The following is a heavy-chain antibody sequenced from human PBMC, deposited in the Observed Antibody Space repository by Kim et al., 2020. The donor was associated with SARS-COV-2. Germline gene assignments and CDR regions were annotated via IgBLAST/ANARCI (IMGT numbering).Heavy chain of an antibody. V-gene: IGHV4-59*08. CDR2: IYYSGST. Sequence: SETLSLTCTVSGGSISSYYWSWIRQPPGKGLEWIGYIYYSGSTNYNPSLKSRVTISVDTSKNQFSLKLSSVTAADTAVYYCAVGATRDYYYGMDVWGQGT. D-gene: IGHD1-26*01. CDR1: GGSISSYY. J-gene: IGHJ6*02. CDR3: AVGATRDYYYGMDV.